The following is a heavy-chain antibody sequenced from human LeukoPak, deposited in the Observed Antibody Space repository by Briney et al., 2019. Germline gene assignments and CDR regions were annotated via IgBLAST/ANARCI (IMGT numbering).Heavy chain of an antibody. CDR3: ARGPLVRLPSSFDP. J-gene: IGHJ5*02. Sequence: GASVKVSCKAYGYTFTSYDINWVRQATGQGLEWMGWMNPNTGNTGSAQRFQGRVTMTRDTSISTAYMELSSLRSEDTAVYYCARGPLVRLPSSFDPWGQGTLVTVSP. V-gene: IGHV1-8*01. CDR2: MNPNTGNT. CDR1: GYTFTSYD. D-gene: IGHD3-16*02.